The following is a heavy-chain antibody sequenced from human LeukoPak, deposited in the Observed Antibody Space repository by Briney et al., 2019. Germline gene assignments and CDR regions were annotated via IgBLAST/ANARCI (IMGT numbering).Heavy chain of an antibody. D-gene: IGHD3-10*01. Sequence: SETLSLTCTVSGGSISSYYWSWIRQPPGKGLEWIGYVYYGGSTNYNPSLKSRVTISVDTSKNQFSLKLSSVTAADTAVYYCARFNYYGSGSYFDYWGQGTLVTVSS. CDR1: GGSISSYY. V-gene: IGHV4-59*01. CDR2: VYYGGST. CDR3: ARFNYYGSGSYFDY. J-gene: IGHJ4*02.